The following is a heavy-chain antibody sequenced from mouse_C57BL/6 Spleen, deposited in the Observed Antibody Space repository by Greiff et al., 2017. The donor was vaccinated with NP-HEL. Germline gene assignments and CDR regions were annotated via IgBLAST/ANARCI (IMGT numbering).Heavy chain of an antibody. V-gene: IGHV14-4*01. CDR2: IDPENGDT. CDR3: TGGYDGWH. CDR1: GFNIKDDY. Sequence: DVKLQESGAELVRPGASVKLSCTASGFNIKDDYMHWVKQRPEQGLEWIGWIDPENGDTEYASKFQGKATITADTSSNTAYLQLSSLTSEDTAVYYCTGGYDGWHWGQGTTLTVSS. D-gene: IGHD2-2*01. J-gene: IGHJ2*01.